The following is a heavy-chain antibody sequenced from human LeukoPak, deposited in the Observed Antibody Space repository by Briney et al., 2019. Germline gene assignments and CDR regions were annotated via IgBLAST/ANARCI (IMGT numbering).Heavy chain of an antibody. J-gene: IGHJ6*02. CDR1: GGSYSGYY. CDR3: ASGYDGNYYYYGMDV. CDR2: INHSGST. V-gene: IGHV4-34*01. D-gene: IGHD5-12*01. Sequence: SETLSLTCAVYGGSYSGYYWSWIRQPPGKGLEWIGEINHSGSTNYNPSLKSRVTISVDTSKNQFSLKLSSVTAADTAVYYCASGYDGNYYYYGMDVWGQGTTVTVSS.